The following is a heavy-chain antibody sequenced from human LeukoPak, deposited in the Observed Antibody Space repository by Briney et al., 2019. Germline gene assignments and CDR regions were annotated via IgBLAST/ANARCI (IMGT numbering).Heavy chain of an antibody. CDR3: ARDRSSSVAGIFDY. V-gene: IGHV3-48*02. D-gene: IGHD6-19*01. Sequence: GGSLRLSCIGSGFTFSNYRMNWVRQAPGRGLEWISYSNSGGSPVSYAESVHGRFTISRDNAKNSLYLQMNSLRDEDTAVYYCARDRSSSVAGIFDYWGQGILVTVSS. CDR2: SNSGGSPV. J-gene: IGHJ4*02. CDR1: GFTFSNYR.